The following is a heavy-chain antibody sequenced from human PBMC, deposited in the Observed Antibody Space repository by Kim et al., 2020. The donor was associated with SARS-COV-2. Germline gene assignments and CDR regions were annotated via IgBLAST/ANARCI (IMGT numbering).Heavy chain of an antibody. D-gene: IGHD2-21*02. J-gene: IGHJ4*02. V-gene: IGHV1-2*02. Sequence: ASVKVSCKASGYTFTGYYVHWVRQAPGQGLEWVGWISPNSGDTMYAQKFQGRVTLTRDTSISTAYMELIRLRSDDTAVYFCAREVTPTADSFDYWGLGTLVPVSS. CDR2: ISPNSGDT. CDR3: AREVTPTADSFDY. CDR1: GYTFTGYY.